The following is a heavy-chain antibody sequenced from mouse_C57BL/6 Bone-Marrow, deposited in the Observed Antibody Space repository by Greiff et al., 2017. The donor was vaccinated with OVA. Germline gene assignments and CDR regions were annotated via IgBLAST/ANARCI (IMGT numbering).Heavy chain of an antibody. D-gene: IGHD1-1*01. V-gene: IGHV14-4*01. CDR3: TDYYGSSYRYFDG. CDR1: GFNIKDDY. J-gene: IGHJ1*03. CDR2: IDPENGDT. Sequence: VQLQQSGAELVRPGASVKLSCTASGFNIKDDYMHWVKQRPEQGLEWIGWIDPENGDTEYASKFQGKATITADTSSNTAYLQLSSLTSEDTAVYYCTDYYGSSYRYFDGWGTGTTVTVSS.